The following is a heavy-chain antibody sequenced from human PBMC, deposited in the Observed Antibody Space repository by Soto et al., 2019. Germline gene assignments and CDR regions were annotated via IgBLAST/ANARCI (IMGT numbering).Heavy chain of an antibody. CDR3: ARGYCSGGSCLPFDY. D-gene: IGHD2-15*01. J-gene: IGHJ4*02. Sequence: QVQLQESGPGLVKPSQTLSLTCTVSGGSISSGDYYWSWIRQPPGKGLEWIGYIYYSGSTYYNPSLKSRVTISVDPSKNQFSLKLRSVTAADTAVYYCARGYCSGGSCLPFDYWGQGTLVTVSS. CDR2: IYYSGST. V-gene: IGHV4-30-4*01. CDR1: GGSISSGDYY.